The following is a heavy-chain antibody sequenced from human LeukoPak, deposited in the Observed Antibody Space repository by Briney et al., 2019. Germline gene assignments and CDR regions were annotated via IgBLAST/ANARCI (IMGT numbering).Heavy chain of an antibody. CDR2: VNPNSGGT. J-gene: IGHJ4*02. CDR3: ATPTYSSSRYFVDY. V-gene: IGHV1-2*02. D-gene: IGHD6-13*01. CDR1: AHTCTGDY. Sequence: SSMNISGKASAHTCTGDYMLWVRQAPGQGLEWIGWVNPNSGGTNYAQKFQGRVTMTRETSISTAYMEPSRLRPDDTAVRYCATPTYSSSRYFVDYWGEGTPVTASS.